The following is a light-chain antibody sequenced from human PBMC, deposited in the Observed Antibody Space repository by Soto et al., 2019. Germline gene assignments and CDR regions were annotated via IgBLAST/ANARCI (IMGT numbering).Light chain of an antibody. V-gene: IGKV3-15*01. J-gene: IGKJ1*01. CDR2: NVS. Sequence: IVMIQSPPTLSVSPGERATLSCTASQSVSTNLAWYQQKPGQAPRVLMYNVSTRATAIPARFSGSGSGTEFTLTISSLQSEDFAVYYCQHYSHWPPRTFGQGTKVDIK. CDR1: QSVSTN. CDR3: QHYSHWPPRT.